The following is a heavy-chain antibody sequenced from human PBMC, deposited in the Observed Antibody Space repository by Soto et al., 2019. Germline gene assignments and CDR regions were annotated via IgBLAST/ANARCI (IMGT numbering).Heavy chain of an antibody. D-gene: IGHD6-13*01. CDR3: ASWLVAAAQGHSGWHGSWHGMDV. V-gene: IGHV1-69*06. J-gene: IGHJ6*02. CDR2: IIPIFGTA. Sequence: QVQLVQSGAEVKKPGSSVKVSCKASGGTFSSYAISWVRQAPGQGLEWMGGIIPIFGTANYAQKFQGRVTITADKSTSTAYMGLSSLRSEDTAVYYCASWLVAAAQGHSGWHGSWHGMDVWGQGTTVTVSS. CDR1: GGTFSSYA.